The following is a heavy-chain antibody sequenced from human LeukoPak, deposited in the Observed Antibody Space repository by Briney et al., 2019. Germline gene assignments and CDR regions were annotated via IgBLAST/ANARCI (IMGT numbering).Heavy chain of an antibody. J-gene: IGHJ3*02. CDR2: INWNGDTT. CDR3: ARPPGELGYCSSTSCVGETFDS. Sequence: GGSLRLSCAASGFTFDDSGMTWVRQGPGKGLEWVSGINWNGDTTRYADSVKGRFSISRDNAKNSLYLQMNSLRVDDTALYYCARPPGELGYCSSTSCVGETFDSWGQGTMVTVSS. CDR1: GFTFDDSG. V-gene: IGHV3-20*04. D-gene: IGHD2-2*01.